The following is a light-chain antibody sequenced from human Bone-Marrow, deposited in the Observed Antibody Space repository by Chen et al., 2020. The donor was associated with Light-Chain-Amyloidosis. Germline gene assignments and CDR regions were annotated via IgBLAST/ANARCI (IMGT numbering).Light chain of an antibody. J-gene: IGLJ2*01. Sequence: QSALTQHASVSGSPGHSSTISCTGTSSDVGGYNHVSWYQPHPGKAPKLMIYDVSNRPSGVSNRFSGSKSGNTASLTISGLQAEDEADYYCSSYTSSRTLVFGGGTKLTVL. CDR2: DVS. CDR1: SSDVGGYNH. V-gene: IGLV2-14*03. CDR3: SSYTSSRTLV.